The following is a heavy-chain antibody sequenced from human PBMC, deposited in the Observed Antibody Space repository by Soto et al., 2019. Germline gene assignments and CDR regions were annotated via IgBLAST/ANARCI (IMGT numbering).Heavy chain of an antibody. CDR1: GGSISSSSYY. V-gene: IGHV4-39*01. CDR3: ARRRLCFGELSFDI. CDR2: IYYSGST. Sequence: QLQLQESGPGLVKPSETLSLTCTVSGGSISSSSYYWGWIRQPPGKGLEWIGSIYYSGSTYYNPSLKSRVTISVATYKNQFSLKLSSVAAADTAVYYCARRRLCFGELSFDICGQGTMVAVSS. D-gene: IGHD3-10*01. J-gene: IGHJ3*02.